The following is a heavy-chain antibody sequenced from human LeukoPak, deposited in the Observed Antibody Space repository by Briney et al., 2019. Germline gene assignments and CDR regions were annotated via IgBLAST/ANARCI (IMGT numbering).Heavy chain of an antibody. CDR3: ARQVSSIVVVPAAVDY. Sequence: GESLKISCQGSGYTFTNYWIAWVRQMPGKGLEWMGIIYPGDSDTRYSPSFQGQVTISADKSISTAYLQWSSLKASDTAMYYCARQVSSIVVVPAAVDYWGQGTLVTVSS. CDR1: GYTFTNYW. V-gene: IGHV5-51*01. J-gene: IGHJ4*02. CDR2: IYPGDSDT. D-gene: IGHD2-2*01.